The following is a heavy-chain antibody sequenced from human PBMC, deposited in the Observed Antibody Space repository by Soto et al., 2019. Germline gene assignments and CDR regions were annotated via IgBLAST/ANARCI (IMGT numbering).Heavy chain of an antibody. CDR1: GYTFTSYA. CDR2: INAGNGNT. Sequence: EASVKVSCKASGYTFTSYAMHWARQAPGQRLEWMGWINAGNGNTKYSQKFQGRVTITRDTSASTAYMELSSLRSEDTAVYYCARLGPYYDFWSGDNWFDPWGQGTLVTVSS. V-gene: IGHV1-3*01. CDR3: ARLGPYYDFWSGDNWFDP. J-gene: IGHJ5*02. D-gene: IGHD3-3*01.